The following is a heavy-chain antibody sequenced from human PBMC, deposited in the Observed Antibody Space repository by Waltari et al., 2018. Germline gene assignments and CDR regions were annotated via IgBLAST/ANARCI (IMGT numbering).Heavy chain of an antibody. CDR1: GFPFSSHW. CDR3: ARDRGTATPLDP. Sequence: EVQVVESGGGLVQPGGSLRLSCVASGFPFSSHWMHWVRQVSGKGLEWVSRITTEETNTAYADAVKGRFTVSRDNAKNTVYLQMTSVRAEDTGIYYCARDRGTATPLDPWGQGTVVTVSS. CDR2: ITTEETNT. V-gene: IGHV3-74*03. D-gene: IGHD3-10*01. J-gene: IGHJ5*02.